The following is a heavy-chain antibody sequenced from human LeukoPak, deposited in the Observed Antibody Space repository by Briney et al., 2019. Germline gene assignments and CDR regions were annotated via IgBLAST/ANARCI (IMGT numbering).Heavy chain of an antibody. CDR1: GFTFSSYS. CDR3: ARERDVVAAADD. J-gene: IGHJ4*02. D-gene: IGHD6-13*01. V-gene: IGHV3-21*01. CDR2: ISSSSSYI. Sequence: GGSLRLSCAASGFTFSSYSMNWVRQAPGKGLEWVSSISSSSSYIYYADSVKGRFTISRDNAKNSLYLQMNSLRAEDTAVYYCARERDVVAAADDWGQGTLVTVSS.